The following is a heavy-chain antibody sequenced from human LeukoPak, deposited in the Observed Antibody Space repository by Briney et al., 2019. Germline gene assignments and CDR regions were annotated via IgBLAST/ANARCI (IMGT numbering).Heavy chain of an antibody. Sequence: SETLSLTCTVSGGSISSYYWGWIRQPPGKGLEWIGSIYYSGSTYYNPSLNSRVTMSVDSSKNQFSLRLTSVTAADTAVYYCAGGIGTTVRGYFDFWGQGTQVTVSS. CDR2: IYYSGST. J-gene: IGHJ4*02. CDR1: GGSISSYY. V-gene: IGHV4-39*07. CDR3: AGGIGTTVRGYFDF. D-gene: IGHD4-11*01.